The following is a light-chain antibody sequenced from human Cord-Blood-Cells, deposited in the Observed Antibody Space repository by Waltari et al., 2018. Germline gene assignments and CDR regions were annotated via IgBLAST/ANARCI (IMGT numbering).Light chain of an antibody. CDR2: DVS. V-gene: IGLV2-11*01. Sequence: QSALTQPRSVSGSPGQSVTISCTGTSSDVGGYNYLSWYQQHPGKPPKLMIYDVSKRPSGVPDRFSGSKSGNTASLTISGLQAEDEADYYCCSYAGSYTYVFGTGTKVTVL. CDR3: CSYAGSYTYV. J-gene: IGLJ1*01. CDR1: SSDVGGYNY.